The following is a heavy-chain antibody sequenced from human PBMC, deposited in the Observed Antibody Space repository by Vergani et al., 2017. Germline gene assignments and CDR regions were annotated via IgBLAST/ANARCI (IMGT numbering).Heavy chain of an antibody. CDR3: VRDVRVSRT. J-gene: IGHJ3*01. V-gene: IGHV3-13*01. Sequence: EVDLVESGGGLVQPGGSLRLSCAASGFTFSTYDMHWVRQATGKGLEWVSAIGTAGDTYYPGSVKGRFTISRENAKNSLYLDMSSLRAEDTAVYYCVRDVRVSRTWGQGTLVAVSS. CDR1: GFTFSTYD. CDR2: IGTAGDT.